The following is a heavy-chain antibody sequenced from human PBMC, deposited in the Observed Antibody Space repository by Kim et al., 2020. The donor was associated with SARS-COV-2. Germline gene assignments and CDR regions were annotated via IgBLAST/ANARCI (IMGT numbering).Heavy chain of an antibody. Sequence: GGSLRLSCAASGFMFSDYYMSWIRQAPGKGLEWVSAISSSGSGKYHADSVQGRFTISRDNAKNLLYLQMNSLRAEDTAVYYCASSYYYDTTGYYLCGTYDFWGQGTLVTVSS. CDR1: GFMFSDYY. J-gene: IGHJ4*02. D-gene: IGHD3-22*01. CDR2: ISSSGSGK. V-gene: IGHV3-11*01. CDR3: ASSYYYDTTGYYLCGTYDF.